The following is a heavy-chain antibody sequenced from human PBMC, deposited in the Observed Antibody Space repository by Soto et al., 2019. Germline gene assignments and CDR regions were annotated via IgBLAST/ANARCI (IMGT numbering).Heavy chain of an antibody. J-gene: IGHJ3*02. CDR2: FDPEDGET. D-gene: IGHD3-9*01. CDR1: GYTLTELS. Sequence: ASVKVSCKVSGYTLTELSMYWARQAPGKGLEWMGGFDPEDGETIYAQKFQGRVTMTEDTSTDTAYMELSSLRSEDTAVYYCATGFPLRYFGSDAFDIWGQGTMVTISS. CDR3: ATGFPLRYFGSDAFDI. V-gene: IGHV1-24*01.